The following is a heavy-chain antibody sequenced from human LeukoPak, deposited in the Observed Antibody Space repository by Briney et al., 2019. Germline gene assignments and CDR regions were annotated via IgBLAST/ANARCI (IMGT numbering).Heavy chain of an antibody. Sequence: SETLSLTCTVSGDSIRSYHWSWIRQPPGKGLEWIAYICYSGSTNYNPSLKSRVTISVDTSKNQFSLKLSSVTAADTAVYYCASVAGPFDCWGQGTLVTVSS. V-gene: IGHV4-59*01. CDR3: ASVAGPFDC. J-gene: IGHJ4*02. CDR2: ICYSGST. CDR1: GDSIRSYH. D-gene: IGHD6-19*01.